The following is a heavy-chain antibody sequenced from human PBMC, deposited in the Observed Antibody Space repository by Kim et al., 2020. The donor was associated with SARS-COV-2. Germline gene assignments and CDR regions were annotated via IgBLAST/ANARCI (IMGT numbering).Heavy chain of an antibody. J-gene: IGHJ6*02. CDR3: AEDPLKNPVPIGYDYYCGMDV. CDR1: GGSISSGGYY. D-gene: IGHD1-26*01. CDR2: IYYSWST. V-gene: IGHV4-31*03. Sequence: SETLSLTCTVSGGSISSGGYYWSWIRQHPGKGLEWIGYIYYSWSTYYNPFLKRRATISVDTSKNQFSLKLSSVTAADTAMYYCAEDPLKNPVPIGYDYYCGMDVWGQGTTVTVSS.